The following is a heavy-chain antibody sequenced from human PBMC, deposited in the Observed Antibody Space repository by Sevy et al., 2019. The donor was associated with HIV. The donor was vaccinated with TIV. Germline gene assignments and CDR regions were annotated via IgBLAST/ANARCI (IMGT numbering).Heavy chain of an antibody. V-gene: IGHV3-23*01. CDR1: GFTFSTYA. CDR2: ISGSGGST. CDR3: AKGDRTFYGLDV. Sequence: GGSLRLSCAASGFTFSTYAMSWVRQAPGKGLEWVSAISGSGGSTYYADSVEGRFTISRDKSKNTLYLQMNSLTAEDTDVYFCAKGDRTFYGLDVWGQGTTVTVSS. D-gene: IGHD2-15*01. J-gene: IGHJ6*02.